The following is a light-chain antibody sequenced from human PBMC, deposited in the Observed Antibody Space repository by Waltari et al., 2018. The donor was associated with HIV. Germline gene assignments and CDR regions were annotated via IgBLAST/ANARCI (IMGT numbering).Light chain of an antibody. V-gene: IGLV2-14*03. Sequence: QSALTQPASVAGSPGQSITISCTGPDSDIGGSNYVSWFPQHAGKAPKLIIYEVSRRPSGISDRFSGSRSGDTASLTISARQTEDEADYHCAAFTGTSTLFGGGTKLTVL. CDR1: DSDIGGSNY. CDR3: AAFTGTSTL. CDR2: EVS. J-gene: IGLJ2*01.